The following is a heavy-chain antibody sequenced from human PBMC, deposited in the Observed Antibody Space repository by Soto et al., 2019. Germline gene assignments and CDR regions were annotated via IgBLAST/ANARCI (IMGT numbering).Heavy chain of an antibody. Sequence: QVQLVESGGGVVQPGRSLRLSCAASGFTFSSYGMHWVRQAPGKGLEWVAVISYDGSNKYYEDSVKGRFTISRDNSKNTLYLQMNSLRAEDTAVYYCAKDLRPYYYGSGSYHYGMDVWGQGTTVTVSS. CDR1: GFTFSSYG. CDR3: AKDLRPYYYGSGSYHYGMDV. V-gene: IGHV3-30*18. J-gene: IGHJ6*02. D-gene: IGHD3-10*01. CDR2: ISYDGSNK.